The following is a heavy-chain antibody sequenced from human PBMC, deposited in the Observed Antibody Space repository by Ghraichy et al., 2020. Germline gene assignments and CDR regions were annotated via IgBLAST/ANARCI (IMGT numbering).Heavy chain of an antibody. CDR2: IYYSGST. J-gene: IGHJ4*02. CDR3: ASGMGDGYNFGY. Sequence: ESLNISCTVSGGSVSSGSYYWSWIRQPPGKGLEWIGYIYYSGSTNYNPSLKSRVTISVDTSKNQFSLKLSSVTAADTAVYYCASGMGDGYNFGYWGQGTLVTVSS. V-gene: IGHV4-61*01. CDR1: GGSVSSGSYY. D-gene: IGHD5-24*01.